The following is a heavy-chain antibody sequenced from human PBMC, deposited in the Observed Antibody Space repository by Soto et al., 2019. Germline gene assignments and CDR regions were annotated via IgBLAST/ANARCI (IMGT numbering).Heavy chain of an antibody. CDR3: ARHTSNFRYYYYAMDV. D-gene: IGHD2-2*01. CDR1: GYNFTDYC. J-gene: IGHJ6*02. Sequence: GESLKISCNGSGYNFTDYCIGLVRQLPGKGLEWMGIIYPGDSDTRYSPSFQGHVTITVDKSTSTAYLQWNTLKASDTAMYYCARHTSNFRYYYYAMDVWGQGTTVTVYS. V-gene: IGHV5-51*01. CDR2: IYPGDSDT.